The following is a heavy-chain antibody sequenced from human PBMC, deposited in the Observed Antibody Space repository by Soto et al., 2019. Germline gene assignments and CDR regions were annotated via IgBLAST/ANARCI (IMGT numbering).Heavy chain of an antibody. CDR3: ARDPSEGRVGNWFES. CDR2: ISSSTSYV. V-gene: IGHV3-21*02. Sequence: EVQLVESGGGLVKPGGSLRLSCAASGFTFSRYGMNWLRQAAGKGLEWVASISSSTSYVYYADSVKGRFSTSRDNAKNTLYLEMYGLRTEDTAVYYCARDPSEGRVGNWFESWGQGTLVTVSS. CDR1: GFTFSRYG. J-gene: IGHJ5*01. D-gene: IGHD2-2*01.